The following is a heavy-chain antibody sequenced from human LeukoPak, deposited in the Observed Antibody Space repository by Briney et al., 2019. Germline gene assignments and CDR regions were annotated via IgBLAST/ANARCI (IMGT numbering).Heavy chain of an antibody. CDR1: GYTFTNFG. J-gene: IGHJ5*02. Sequence: ASVKVSCKTSGYTFTNFGITWVRQAPGQGLEWVGWISPYNGNTNYAQKLQGRVTLTTDTFTTTAYMELRSLRSDDTAVYYCTRGGVVPPAAVNWFAPWGQGTLVTVSS. CDR2: ISPYNGNT. V-gene: IGHV1-18*01. CDR3: TRGGVVPPAAVNWFAP. D-gene: IGHD2-2*01.